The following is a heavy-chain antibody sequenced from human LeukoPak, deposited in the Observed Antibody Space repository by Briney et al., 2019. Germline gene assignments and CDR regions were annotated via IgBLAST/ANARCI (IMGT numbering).Heavy chain of an antibody. Sequence: SVKVSCKASGGTFSSYAISWVRQAPGQGLEWMGGIIPIFGTANYAQKFQGRVTITTDESTSTAYMELSSLRSEDTAVYYCASGTAVSTTYYYMDVWGKGTTVTVSS. CDR1: GGTFSSYA. CDR3: ASGTAVSTTYYYMDV. D-gene: IGHD4-11*01. J-gene: IGHJ6*03. CDR2: IIPIFGTA. V-gene: IGHV1-69*05.